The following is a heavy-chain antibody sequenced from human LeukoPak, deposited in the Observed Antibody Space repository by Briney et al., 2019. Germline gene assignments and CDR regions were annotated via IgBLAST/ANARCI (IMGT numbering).Heavy chain of an antibody. J-gene: IGHJ4*02. CDR2: IWYDGGNK. CDR3: ARGAGAAAGNFDY. CDR1: GFTFSNYG. D-gene: IGHD6-13*01. Sequence: GGSLRLSCAASGFTFSNYGMHWVRQAPGKGLEWVTIIWYDGGNKYYADSVKGRFTISRDNSKNTVSLQMNSLRAEDTAVYYCARGAGAAAGNFDYWGQGTLVTVSS. V-gene: IGHV3-33*01.